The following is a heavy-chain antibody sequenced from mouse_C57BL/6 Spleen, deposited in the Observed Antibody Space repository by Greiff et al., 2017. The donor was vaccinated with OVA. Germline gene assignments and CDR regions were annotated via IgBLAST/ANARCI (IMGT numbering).Heavy chain of an antibody. D-gene: IGHD1-1*01. CDR3: AIYVGFAY. Sequence: EVHLVESGPVLVKPGASVKMSCKASGYTFTDYYMNWVKQSHGKSLEWIGVINPYNGGTSYNQTFKGKATLTVYKSSSTAYMELNSLTSEDSAVYDCAIYVGFAYWGQGTLVTVSA. CDR1: GYTFTDYY. J-gene: IGHJ3*01. V-gene: IGHV1-19*01. CDR2: INPYNGGT.